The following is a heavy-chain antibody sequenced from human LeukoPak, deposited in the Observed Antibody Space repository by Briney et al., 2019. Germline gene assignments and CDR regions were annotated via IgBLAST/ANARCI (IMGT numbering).Heavy chain of an antibody. CDR3: ARVRELEPDFDY. CDR2: IYYSGST. V-gene: IGHV4-59*11. J-gene: IGHJ4*02. D-gene: IGHD1-1*01. Sequence: SETLSLTCTVSGGSISSHYWSWIRQPPGKGLEWIGYIYYSGSTNYNPSLKSRVTISVDTSKNQFSLKLSSVTAADTAVYYCARVRELEPDFDYWGQGTLVTVSS. CDR1: GGSISSHY.